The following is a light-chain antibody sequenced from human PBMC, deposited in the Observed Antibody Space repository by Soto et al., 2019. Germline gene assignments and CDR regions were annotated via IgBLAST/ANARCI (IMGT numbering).Light chain of an antibody. J-gene: IGKJ5*01. CDR2: DTS. Sequence: EIVLTQSPGTLSLSPGERATLSCRASQSVSSSYLAWYQQKPGQAPRLLIYDTSYRAAGIPARFSGSGSATDFTLTISSLEPEDFAVYYCQQRSNWITFGQGTRLEIK. CDR1: QSVSSSY. CDR3: QQRSNWIT. V-gene: IGKV3D-20*02.